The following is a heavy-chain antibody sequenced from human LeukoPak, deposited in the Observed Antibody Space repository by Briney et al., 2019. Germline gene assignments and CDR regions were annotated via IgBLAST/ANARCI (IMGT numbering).Heavy chain of an antibody. CDR3: AKSTVRFLEWLFTDY. CDR1: GFTFGSYY. CDR2: VNTDESST. J-gene: IGHJ4*02. D-gene: IGHD3-3*01. V-gene: IGHV3-74*01. Sequence: PGGSLRLSCAASGFTFGSYYMHWVRQAPGKGLVWVSRVNTDESSTDYADSVKGRFTISRDNSKNTLYLQMNSLRAEDTAVYYCAKSTVRFLEWLFTDYWGQGTLVTVSS.